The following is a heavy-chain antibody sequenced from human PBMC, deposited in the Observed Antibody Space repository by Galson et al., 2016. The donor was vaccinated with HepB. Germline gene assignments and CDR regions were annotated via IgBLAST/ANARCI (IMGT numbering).Heavy chain of an antibody. CDR3: VSRGAQWLVTADS. CDR1: GFTFSSYA. D-gene: IGHD5-12*01. Sequence: SLRLSCAASGFTFSSYAMHWVRQAPGKGLEWVAVISHDGSNKYFAGSVKGRFTISRDNPKNTLYLQMNSLRAEDTAVYYCVSRGAQWLVTADSWGQGTLVVVSS. J-gene: IGHJ4*02. V-gene: IGHV3-30-3*01. CDR2: ISHDGSNK.